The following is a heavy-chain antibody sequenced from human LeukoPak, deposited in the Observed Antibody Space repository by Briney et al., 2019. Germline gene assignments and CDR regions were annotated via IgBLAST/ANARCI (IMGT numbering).Heavy chain of an antibody. CDR2: IYTTGST. CDR1: GSSIGAYS. Sequence: SETLSLTCTVSGSSIGAYSWSWIRKPPGKGLEWIGYIYTTGSTHHSPSLKSRVTMSLDRSKNQFSLRLTYVTAADTAVFYCARHRAEMATITDDAFDMWGRGTMVTVSS. CDR3: ARHRAEMATITDDAFDM. V-gene: IGHV4-4*09. J-gene: IGHJ3*02. D-gene: IGHD5-24*01.